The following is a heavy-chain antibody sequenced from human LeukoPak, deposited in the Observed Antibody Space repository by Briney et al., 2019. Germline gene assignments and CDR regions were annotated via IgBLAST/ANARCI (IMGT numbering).Heavy chain of an antibody. CDR2: IYYSGST. J-gene: IGHJ4*02. CDR3: AGERTGTIDY. CDR1: GGFISSHY. Sequence: SETLSLTCTVSGGFISSHYWSWIRQPPGKGLEWIGYIYYSGSTNYNPSLKSRVTISVDTSKNQFSLKLSSVTAADTAVYYCAGERTGTIDYWGQGTLVTVSS. V-gene: IGHV4-59*11. D-gene: IGHD1-1*01.